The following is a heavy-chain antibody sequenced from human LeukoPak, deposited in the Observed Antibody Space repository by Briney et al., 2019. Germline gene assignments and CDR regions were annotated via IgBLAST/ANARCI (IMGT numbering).Heavy chain of an antibody. Sequence: GESLRLSCAASGFTFSSYAMSWVRQAPGKGLEWVSAISGSGTNTYYADSVKGRLTISRDNSKNSLYLQMNSLRTEDTAVYYCAKAAGVKTFGEVIVSTHRPNIDYWGQGTLVIVSS. CDR2: ISGSGTNT. CDR1: GFTFSSYA. V-gene: IGHV3-23*01. CDR3: AKAAGVKTFGEVIVSTHRPNIDY. D-gene: IGHD3-16*02. J-gene: IGHJ4*02.